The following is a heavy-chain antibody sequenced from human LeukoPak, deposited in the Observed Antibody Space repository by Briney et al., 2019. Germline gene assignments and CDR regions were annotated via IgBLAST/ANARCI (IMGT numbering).Heavy chain of an antibody. D-gene: IGHD5-24*01. CDR2: IRRKTSGGTT. V-gene: IGHV3-49*04. J-gene: IGHJ4*02. Sequence: GGSLRLSCAASGFTFGDYEMIWVRQAPGKGLEWVAFIRRKTSGGTTEYAASVKGRFTISRDDSKSIAYLQMNSLKTEDTAVYYCTRVFRRDGYNSIDYWGQGTLVTVSS. CDR1: GFTFGDYE. CDR3: TRVFRRDGYNSIDY.